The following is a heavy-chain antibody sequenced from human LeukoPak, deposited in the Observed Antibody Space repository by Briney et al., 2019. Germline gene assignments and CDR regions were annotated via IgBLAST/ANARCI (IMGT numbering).Heavy chain of an antibody. V-gene: IGHV3-21*01. CDR3: MVRGVAGNWFDP. CDR1: GFTFSSYS. J-gene: IGHJ5*02. D-gene: IGHD3-10*01. CDR2: ISSSSSYI. Sequence: PGGSLRLSCAASGFTFSSYSMNWVRQAPGKGLEWVSSISSSSSYIYYADSVKGRFTISRDNAKNSLYLQMNSLRAEDTAVYYCMVRGVAGNWFDPWGQGTLVTVSS.